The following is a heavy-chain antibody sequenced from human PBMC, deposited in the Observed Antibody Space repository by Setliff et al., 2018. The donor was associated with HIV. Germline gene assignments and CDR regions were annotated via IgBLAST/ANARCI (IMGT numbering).Heavy chain of an antibody. CDR1: GYTFTTYG. J-gene: IGHJ6*02. D-gene: IGHD3-10*01. Sequence: GASVKVSCKASGYTFTTYGVNWVRQAPGQGLEWMGWINPYNGNTKFAQKFQGRVTMTTDTSTTTAFMELRSLKADDTGIYYCSRSGVPPYYYYGMDVWGQGTTVTVSS. CDR2: INPYNGNT. CDR3: SRSGVPPYYYYGMDV. V-gene: IGHV1-18*04.